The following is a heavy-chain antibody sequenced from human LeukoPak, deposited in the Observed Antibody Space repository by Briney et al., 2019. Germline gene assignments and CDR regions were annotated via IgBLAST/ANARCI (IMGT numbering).Heavy chain of an antibody. J-gene: IGHJ1*01. CDR3: AKLTGHDYGDYAIQH. D-gene: IGHD4-17*01. V-gene: IGHV3-30*02. Sequence: PGGSLRLSCAASGFTFSRYGVHWVRQAPGKGLEWVAFIRYDGSNKYYADSVKGRFTISRDNSKNTLYLQMNSLRAEDTAVYYCAKLTGHDYGDYAIQHWGQGSLVTVSS. CDR2: IRYDGSNK. CDR1: GFTFSRYG.